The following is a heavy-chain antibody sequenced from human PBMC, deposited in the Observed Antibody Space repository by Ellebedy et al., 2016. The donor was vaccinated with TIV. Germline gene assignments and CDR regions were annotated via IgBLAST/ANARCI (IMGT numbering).Heavy chain of an antibody. J-gene: IGHJ4*02. CDR2: FSSDSSKI. CDR3: AGKAPQFQFDY. CDR1: GFTFIYYS. V-gene: IGHV3-48*04. Sequence: GEFLKISCAASGFTFIYYSMNWVRQAPGKGLEWISYFSSDSSKIVYADSVKGRFTVSRDNARNSLFLQMNSLRVEDTAVYYCAGKAPQFQFDYWGQGTLVTVSS. D-gene: IGHD4-23*01.